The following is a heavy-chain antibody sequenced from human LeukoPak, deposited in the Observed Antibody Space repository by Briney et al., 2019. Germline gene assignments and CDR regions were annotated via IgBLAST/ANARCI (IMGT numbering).Heavy chain of an antibody. J-gene: IGHJ4*02. D-gene: IGHD1-26*01. CDR2: INPSSGGT. CDR1: GYTFTGYY. V-gene: IGHV1-2*02. CDR3: ARGNWELLDFDY. Sequence: ASVKVSCKSSGYTFTGYYMHWVRQAPGQGLEWMGWINPSSGGTNYAQKFQGRVTMTRDTSISTADMELSRLRSDDTAVYYCARGNWELLDFDYWGQGTLVSVSS.